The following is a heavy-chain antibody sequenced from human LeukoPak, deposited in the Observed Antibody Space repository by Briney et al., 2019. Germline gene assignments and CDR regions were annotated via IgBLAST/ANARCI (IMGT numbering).Heavy chain of an antibody. CDR1: GGSISGYY. J-gene: IGHJ4*02. CDR2: IYYSGST. D-gene: IGHD3-22*01. V-gene: IGHV4-59*06. Sequence: SETLSLTCTVSGGSISGYYWSWIRQPPGKGLEWIGYIYYSGSTYYNPSLKSRVTISVDTSKSQFSLKLSSVTAADTAVYYCAREGRYYDSSGFDYWGQGTLVTVSS. CDR3: AREGRYYDSSGFDY.